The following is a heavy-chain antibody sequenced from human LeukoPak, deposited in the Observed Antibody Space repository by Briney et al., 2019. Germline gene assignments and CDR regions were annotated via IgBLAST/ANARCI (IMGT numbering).Heavy chain of an antibody. D-gene: IGHD3-22*01. J-gene: IGHJ4*02. V-gene: IGHV4-61*02. CDR3: AREITYYYDSSGYYHYFDY. Sequence: SETLSLTCPVSGGSLSSGSYYWSWIRQPAGKGLEWVGRIYTSGSTNYNPSLKSRVTISVDTSKNQFSLKLSSVTAADTAVYYCAREITYYYDSSGYYHYFDYWGQGTLVTVSS. CDR1: GGSLSSGSYY. CDR2: IYTSGST.